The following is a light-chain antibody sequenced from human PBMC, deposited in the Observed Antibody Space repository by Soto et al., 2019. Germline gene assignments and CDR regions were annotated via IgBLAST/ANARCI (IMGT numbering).Light chain of an antibody. J-gene: IGKJ4*01. Sequence: EIVLTQSPGTLSLSPGEGATLSCRASQSVSSSYLAWYQQKPGQAPRLLIYCASNRATGIPDRFSGSGSGTDFTLTISRLEPEDFAVYYCQQYGSSPPVTFGGGTKVEIK. V-gene: IGKV3-20*01. CDR3: QQYGSSPPVT. CDR1: QSVSSSY. CDR2: CAS.